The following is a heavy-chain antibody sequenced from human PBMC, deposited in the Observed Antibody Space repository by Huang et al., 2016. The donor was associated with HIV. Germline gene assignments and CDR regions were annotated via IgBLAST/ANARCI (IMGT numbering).Heavy chain of an antibody. CDR3: ARQGGDCTSISCYLSWFDP. Sequence: QLQLQESGPGLVKPSQNLSLTCTVFGGSVISRNYYWAWIRQTPGKGMAWIGSIHHSVTAYYNRALKGRVSMIVDKSKNQFSLEVTSATAADSAIYYCARQGGDCTSISCYLSWFDPWGQGTLVTVSS. D-gene: IGHD2-2*01. J-gene: IGHJ5*02. CDR1: GGSVISRNYY. V-gene: IGHV4-39*01. CDR2: IHHSVTA.